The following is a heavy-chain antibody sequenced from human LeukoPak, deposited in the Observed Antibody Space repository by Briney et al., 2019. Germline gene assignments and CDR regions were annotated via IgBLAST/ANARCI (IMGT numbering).Heavy chain of an antibody. CDR1: GFTFGDYA. D-gene: IGHD5-12*01. CDR3: AKDSPVATV. V-gene: IGHV3-23*01. J-gene: IGHJ4*02. Sequence: GRSLRLSCTASGFTFGDYAMSWVRQAPGKGLEWVSAISDSGFSTYYADSVRGRFTISRDNSKNTLYLQMSGLRVEDTAVYYCAKDSPVATVWGQGTLVTVSS. CDR2: ISDSGFST.